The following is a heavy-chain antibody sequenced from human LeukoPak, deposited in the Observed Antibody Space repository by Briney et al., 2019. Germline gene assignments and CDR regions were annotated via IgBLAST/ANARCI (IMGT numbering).Heavy chain of an antibody. Sequence: AGGSLRLSCAASGFTFSSYAMSWVRQAPGEGLERVSAISGSGGSTYYADSVKGRFTISRDNSKNTLYLQMNSLRAEDTAVYYCAKMGIGFHDYWGQGTLVTVSS. CDR1: GFTFSSYA. J-gene: IGHJ4*02. CDR3: AKMGIGFHDY. CDR2: ISGSGGST. V-gene: IGHV3-23*01. D-gene: IGHD2-21*01.